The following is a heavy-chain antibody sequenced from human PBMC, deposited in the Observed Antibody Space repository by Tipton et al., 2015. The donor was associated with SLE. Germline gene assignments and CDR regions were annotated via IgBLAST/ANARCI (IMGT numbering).Heavy chain of an antibody. Sequence: LRLSCAVYGGSFSGYYWSWIRQPPGKGLEWIGEINHSGSTNYNPSLKSRVTISVDTSKNQFSLKLSSVTAADTAVYFCARQMSPGLAEGLDSWGQGMLVTVSS. J-gene: IGHJ5*01. D-gene: IGHD5-24*01. CDR1: GGSFSGYY. V-gene: IGHV4-34*01. CDR2: INHSGST. CDR3: ARQMSPGLAEGLDS.